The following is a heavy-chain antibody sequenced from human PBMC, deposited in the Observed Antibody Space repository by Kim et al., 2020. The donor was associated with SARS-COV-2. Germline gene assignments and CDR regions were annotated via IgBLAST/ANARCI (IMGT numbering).Heavy chain of an antibody. J-gene: IGHJ4*02. Sequence: SETLSLTCSVSGGSIRSGGKFWTWIRQRPAKGLEWIGYISYSGNSHYSPSLRSRVSISLQTSENQFSLELTSVTAADTAVYYCARGQPLDYWGQGILVTV. CDR2: ISYSGNS. V-gene: IGHV4-31*03. CDR1: GGSIRSGGKF. CDR3: ARGQPLDY. D-gene: IGHD2-2*01.